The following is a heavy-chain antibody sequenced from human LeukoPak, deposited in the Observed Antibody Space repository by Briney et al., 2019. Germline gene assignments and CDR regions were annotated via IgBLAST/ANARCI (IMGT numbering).Heavy chain of an antibody. V-gene: IGHV3-53*01. J-gene: IGHJ4*02. CDR1: GVTVSSTF. D-gene: IGHD5-18*01. Sequence: GGSLRLSCAASGVTVSSTFMSWVRQAPGKGLEWVSVLYSGGSTYYADSVRGRFTISRDNSKNTLYLQINNLRADDTAVYFCAGGRTLGSYDYSHFDYWGQGTLVTVSS. CDR3: AGGRTLGSYDYSHFDY. CDR2: LYSGGST.